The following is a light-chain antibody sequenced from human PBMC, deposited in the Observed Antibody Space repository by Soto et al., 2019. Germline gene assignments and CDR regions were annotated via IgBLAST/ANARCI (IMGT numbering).Light chain of an antibody. J-gene: IGKJ3*01. V-gene: IGKV3-15*01. CDR2: GAS. CDR3: QQYHNWPFP. CDR1: QTFRNL. Sequence: IVLTQSPVPLSLSPGERATLSCRASQTFRNLSAWYQQKPGQAPRLLIYGASSRATGIPARFSGSGSGTEFTLTISSLQSEDFVVYYCQQYHNWPFPFGPGTKVAIK.